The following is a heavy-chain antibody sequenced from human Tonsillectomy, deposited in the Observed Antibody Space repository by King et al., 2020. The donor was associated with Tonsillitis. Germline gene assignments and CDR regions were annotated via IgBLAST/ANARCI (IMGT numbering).Heavy chain of an antibody. CDR3: EGGWK. D-gene: IGHD1-1*01. J-gene: IGHJ4*02. Sequence: LQLQESGPGLVKPSQTLSLTCTVSGGSISSGGYYWIWIRQPAGKGLDWLGRIKTSGNTDHNPSLKRRVTMSIATSKNQFSLWLTSVTAADTAVYYCEGGWKWGRGTLVTVSS. V-gene: IGHV4-61*02. CDR1: GGSISSGGYY. CDR2: IKTSGNT.